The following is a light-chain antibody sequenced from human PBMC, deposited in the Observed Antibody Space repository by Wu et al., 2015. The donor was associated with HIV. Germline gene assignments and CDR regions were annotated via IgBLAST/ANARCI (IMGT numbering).Light chain of an antibody. J-gene: IGKJ4*01. CDR1: QGISKS. CDR2: ATS. V-gene: IGKV1-NL1*01. Sequence: DIQMTQSPSSLSASVGDRVTITCRASQGISKSLAWYQQKPGKAPKLLLYATSRLESGVPSRFSGSGSVTDYTLTISSLQPEDFVTYYCQQYYSTPLTFGGGTKGGD. CDR3: QQYYSTPLT.